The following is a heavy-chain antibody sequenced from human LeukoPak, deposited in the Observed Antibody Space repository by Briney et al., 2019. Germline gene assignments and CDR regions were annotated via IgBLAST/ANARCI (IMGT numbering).Heavy chain of an antibody. Sequence: PGGSLRLSCAASGLTFSSYSMNWVRQAPGKGLEWVSYISISSSTIYYADSVKGRFTISRDNANNSLYLQMNSLRAEDTAVYYCAILSRNYFDYWGQGTLVTVSS. CDR1: GLTFSSYS. J-gene: IGHJ4*02. V-gene: IGHV3-48*04. CDR3: AILSRNYFDY. CDR2: ISISSSTI.